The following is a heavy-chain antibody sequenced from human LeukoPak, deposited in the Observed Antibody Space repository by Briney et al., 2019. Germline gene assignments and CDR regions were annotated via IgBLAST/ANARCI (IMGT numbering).Heavy chain of an antibody. V-gene: IGHV3-23*01. CDR3: ARVKRYCSGGSCYSGRFDP. CDR1: GFTFSSYA. J-gene: IGHJ5*02. D-gene: IGHD2-15*01. Sequence: GGSLRLSCAASGFTFSSYAMTWVRQAPGKGLEWVSDINGSGGRTNYADSVRGRFTISRDNAKNSLSLQMNSLRAEDTAVYYCARVKRYCSGGSCYSGRFDPWGQGTLVTVSS. CDR2: INGSGGRT.